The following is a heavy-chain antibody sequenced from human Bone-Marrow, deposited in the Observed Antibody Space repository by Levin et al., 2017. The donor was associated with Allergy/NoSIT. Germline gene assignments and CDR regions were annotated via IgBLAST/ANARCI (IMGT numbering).Heavy chain of an antibody. V-gene: IGHV3-23*01. J-gene: IGHJ4*02. CDR1: GFTFSDYA. CDR2: TSASAGNT. D-gene: IGHD2-15*01. Sequence: GGSLRLSCAASGFTFSDYAMSWVRQAPGKGLEWVSVTSASAGNTYYADSVKGRITVSRDNSKNTLYLQMNSLRAEDTAVYYCAKVITNVGSCYWGQGTLVTVSS. CDR3: AKVITNVGSCY.